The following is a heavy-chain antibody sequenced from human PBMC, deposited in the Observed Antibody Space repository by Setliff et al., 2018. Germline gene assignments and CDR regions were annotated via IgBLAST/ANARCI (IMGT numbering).Heavy chain of an antibody. Sequence: ASVKVSCKASGYTFTGYYMHWVRQAPGQGPEWMGWINPNSGGTNYAQKFQGRVTMTRDPSISTAYMELNSLRSDDTAVYYCVRLAARPEPATGVLGWGQGTLVTVSS. J-gene: IGHJ4*02. CDR3: VRLAARPEPATGVLG. D-gene: IGHD2-15*01. CDR1: GYTFTGYY. CDR2: INPNSGGT. V-gene: IGHV1-2*02.